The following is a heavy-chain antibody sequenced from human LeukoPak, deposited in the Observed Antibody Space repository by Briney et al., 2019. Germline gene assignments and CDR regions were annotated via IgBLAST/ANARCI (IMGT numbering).Heavy chain of an antibody. Sequence: GGSLRLSCAASGFTFSSYSMNWVRQAPGKGLVWVSRISTDGSSNTYADSVKGRFAISRDNAKNTLYLQMNSLRAEDTAVYYCARGRLTSSWYYFDYWGQGTLVTVSS. CDR1: GFTFSSYS. V-gene: IGHV3-74*01. D-gene: IGHD6-19*01. CDR3: ARGRLTSSWYYFDY. CDR2: ISTDGSSN. J-gene: IGHJ4*02.